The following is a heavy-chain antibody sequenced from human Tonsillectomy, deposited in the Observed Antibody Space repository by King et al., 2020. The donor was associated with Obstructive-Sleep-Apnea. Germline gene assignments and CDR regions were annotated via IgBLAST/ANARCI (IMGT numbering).Heavy chain of an antibody. V-gene: IGHV4-34*01. CDR1: VGSFSGYY. D-gene: IGHD3-9*01. CDR2: INHSGST. J-gene: IGHJ3*02. Sequence: VQLQQWGAGLLKPSETLSLTCAVYVGSFSGYYWSWIRQPPGKGLEWIGEINHSGSTNYNPSLKSRVTISVDTSKNQFSLKLRSVTAADTAVYYCARGPAFLTGLSSCAFDIWGQGTMVTVSS. CDR3: ARGPAFLTGLSSCAFDI.